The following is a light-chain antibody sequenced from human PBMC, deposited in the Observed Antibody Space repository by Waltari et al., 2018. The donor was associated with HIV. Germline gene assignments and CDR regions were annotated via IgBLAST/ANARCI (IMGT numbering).Light chain of an antibody. J-gene: IGKJ1*01. V-gene: IGKV4-1*01. CDR3: HQYYTTPCA. CDR1: QSVLFKSNSKDY. Sequence: DIVLTQSPDSLAVSLGERATINCKASQSVLFKSNSKDYLSWYQQRPGQPPKLLIYWASTRESGVPDRFSGSASGTDFTLTISGLQAEDVAVYYCHQYYTTPCAFGQGTKVEIK. CDR2: WAS.